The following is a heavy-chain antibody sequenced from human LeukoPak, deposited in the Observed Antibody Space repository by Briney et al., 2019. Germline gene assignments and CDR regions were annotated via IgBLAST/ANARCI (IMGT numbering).Heavy chain of an antibody. V-gene: IGHV4-59*08. CDR2: IHYTGST. D-gene: IGHD2-15*01. Sequence: SETLSLTCTVSGGSISSYYWSWIRQPPRKGLEWIGYIHYTGSTNYNPSLKSRVTISVDTSKNQFSLKLSSVTAADTAVYYCARVDGSCSGDSCPSGNWFDPWGQGTLVTVSS. CDR1: GGSISSYY. J-gene: IGHJ5*02. CDR3: ARVDGSCSGDSCPSGNWFDP.